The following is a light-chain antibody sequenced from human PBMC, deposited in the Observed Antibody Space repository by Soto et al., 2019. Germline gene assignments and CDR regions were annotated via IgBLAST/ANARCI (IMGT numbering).Light chain of an antibody. V-gene: IGLV2-14*01. CDR3: SSYTSSSTLL. Sequence: QSALTQPASVSGSPGQSIPISCTGTSSDVGGYNYVSWYQQHPGKDPKLMIYAVSNRPSGVSNRFSGSKSGNTASLTISGLQSEDEAYYYCSSYTSSSTLLFVGGTKLTVL. CDR1: SSDVGGYNY. J-gene: IGLJ2*01. CDR2: AVS.